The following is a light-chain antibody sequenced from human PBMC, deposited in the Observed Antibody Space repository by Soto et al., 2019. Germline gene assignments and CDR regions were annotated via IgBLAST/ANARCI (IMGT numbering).Light chain of an antibody. J-gene: IGKJ3*01. CDR2: ASS. CDR3: QQYYSYPLT. V-gene: IGKV1-8*01. Sequence: AIRMTQSPSSFSASTGDRVTITCRASQVISSYLAWYQQKPGKAPKLLIYASSTLQSGVTSRFSGSGSGTDFTLTISCLQSEDFATYSCQQYYSYPLTFGPGNKVD. CDR1: QVISSY.